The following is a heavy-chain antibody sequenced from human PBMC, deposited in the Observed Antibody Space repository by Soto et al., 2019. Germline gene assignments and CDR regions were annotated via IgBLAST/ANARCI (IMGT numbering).Heavy chain of an antibody. J-gene: IGHJ6*01. CDR1: GDSVNIALDY. D-gene: IGHD6-19*01. V-gene: IGHV4-61*01. Sequence: SLPCAFSGDSVNIALDYWRLKQKPPGNGLEWIGYIYYSGSTNYNPSLKSRVTISVDTSKNQFSLKLSSVTAADTAVYYCVTHSAVAGKVYYYYGMDV. CDR2: IYYSGST. CDR3: VTHSAVAGKVYYYYGMDV.